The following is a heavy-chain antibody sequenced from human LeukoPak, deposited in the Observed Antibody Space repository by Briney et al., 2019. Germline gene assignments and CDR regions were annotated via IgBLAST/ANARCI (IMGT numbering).Heavy chain of an antibody. CDR3: ARERDSGWFDP. CDR2: INPRGGST. J-gene: IGHJ5*02. CDR1: GYTFTAYF. D-gene: IGHD3-10*01. V-gene: IGHV1-46*01. Sequence: ASVEVSCKTSGYTFTAYFLHWVRQAPGQGLEWMGIINPRGGSTSYAQKFQGRVTMTRDTSTSTVYMELSSLRSEDTAVYYCARERDSGWFDPWGQGTLVTVSS.